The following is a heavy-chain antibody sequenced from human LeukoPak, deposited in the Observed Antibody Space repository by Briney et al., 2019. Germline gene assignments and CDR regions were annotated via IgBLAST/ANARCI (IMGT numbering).Heavy chain of an antibody. CDR3: ARGLVGAAGGYYFDY. J-gene: IGHJ4*02. D-gene: IGHD1-26*01. V-gene: IGHV3-30-3*01. CDR1: GFTFSSYA. CDR2: ISYDGSNK. Sequence: GGSLRLSCAASGFTFSSYAMHWVRQAPGKGLEWVSVISYDGSNKYYADSVKGRFTISRDNSKNTLYLQMNSLRAEDTAVHYCARGLVGAAGGYYFDYWGQGTLVTVSS.